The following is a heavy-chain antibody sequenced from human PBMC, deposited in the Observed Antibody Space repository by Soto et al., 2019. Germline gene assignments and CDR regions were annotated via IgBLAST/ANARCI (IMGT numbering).Heavy chain of an antibody. CDR3: VRETSYHFDT. CDR1: GFTFSGYY. Sequence: QVQLVESGGGLVKPGGSLRLSCAASGFTFSGYYMSWIRQAPGKGLECISYISSSGDRTKYADSVKGRFTISRDNAKKPLYLQMNSLRAEDTAVYYCVRETSYHFDTWGQGTLVTVS. CDR2: ISSSGDRT. J-gene: IGHJ4*02. V-gene: IGHV3-11*05.